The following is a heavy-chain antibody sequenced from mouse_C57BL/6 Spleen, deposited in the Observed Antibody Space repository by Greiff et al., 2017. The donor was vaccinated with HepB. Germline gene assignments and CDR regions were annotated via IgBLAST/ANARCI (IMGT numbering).Heavy chain of an antibody. CDR1: GYTFTDYN. CDR2: INPNNGGT. V-gene: IGHV1-22*01. Sequence: EVQLQQSGPELVKPGASVKMSCKASGYTFTDYNMHWVKQSHGKSLEWIGYINPNNGGTSYNQKFKGKATLTVNKSSSTAYMELRSLTSEDSAVYYCAREEDPLTDWYFDVWGTGTTVTVSS. J-gene: IGHJ1*03. CDR3: AREEDPLTDWYFDV.